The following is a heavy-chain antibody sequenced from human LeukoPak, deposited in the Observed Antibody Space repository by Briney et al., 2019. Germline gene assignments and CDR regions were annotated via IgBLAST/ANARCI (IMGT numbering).Heavy chain of an antibody. CDR1: GYTFTSYY. Sequence: GASVKVSCKASGYTFTSYYMHWVRQAPGQGLEWMGMINPSGGATRFAQKFQGRVTMTRDTSTNTVYLELSGLRSEDTAVYYCAKEGRPFVVVPAAISQAYYYYYYYMDVWGKGTTVTVSS. D-gene: IGHD2-2*01. CDR3: AKEGRPFVVVPAAISQAYYYYYYYMDV. J-gene: IGHJ6*03. CDR2: INPSGGAT. V-gene: IGHV1-46*01.